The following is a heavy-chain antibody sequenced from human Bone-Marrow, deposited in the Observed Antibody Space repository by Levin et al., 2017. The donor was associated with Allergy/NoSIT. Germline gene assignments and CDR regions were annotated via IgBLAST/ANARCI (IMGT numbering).Heavy chain of an antibody. V-gene: IGHV4-61*01. D-gene: IGHD3-10*01. CDR3: ARGYYYTSGNYAYYYYMDV. Sequence: SETLSLTCTVSGGSVSTTNYYWSWIRQSPGKGLEWIGYIYNSGSTNYNPSLKSRVTISVDTSKNQFSLNLKSVTAADTAVYYCARGYYYTSGNYAYYYYMDVWGKGTTVTVSS. CDR2: IYNSGST. CDR1: GGSVSTTNYY. J-gene: IGHJ6*03.